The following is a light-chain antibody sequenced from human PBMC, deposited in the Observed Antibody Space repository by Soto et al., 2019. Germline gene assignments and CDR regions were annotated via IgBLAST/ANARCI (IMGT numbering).Light chain of an antibody. V-gene: IGLV1-47*01. J-gene: IGLJ3*02. Sequence: QAVVTQPPSASGTPGQRVTISCSGSSSNIGTNYIYWYQHLPGVAPKLLIYTSDQRPSGVPDRFSGSKSGTSASLAISGLRSEDEAEYYCAAWDDSLSGPNWIFGGGTKLTVL. CDR2: TSD. CDR1: SSNIGTNY. CDR3: AAWDDSLSGPNWI.